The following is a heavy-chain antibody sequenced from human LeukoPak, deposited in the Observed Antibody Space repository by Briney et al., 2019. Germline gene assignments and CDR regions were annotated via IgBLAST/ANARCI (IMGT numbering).Heavy chain of an antibody. CDR3: ARELREGSSGWYGVGY. Sequence: GGSLRLSCAASGFSFSSYIMNWVRQAPGKGLEWVSHISSSSSTIYYADSVKGRFTISRDNAKNSLYLQMNSLRAEDTAVYYCARELREGSSGWYGVGYWGQGTLVTVSS. J-gene: IGHJ4*02. V-gene: IGHV3-48*04. CDR2: ISSSSSTI. CDR1: GFSFSSYI. D-gene: IGHD6-19*01.